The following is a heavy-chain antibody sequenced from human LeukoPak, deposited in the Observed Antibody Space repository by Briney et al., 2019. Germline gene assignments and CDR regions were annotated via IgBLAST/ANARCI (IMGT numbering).Heavy chain of an antibody. CDR1: GFTFISYT. Sequence: GGSLRLSCAASGFTFISYTMNWVRQAPGKGLEWVSSISGSSRHKYYADSVKGRFTISRDNAKNSLYLQMNSLRAEDTAVYYCARTANFAAGYYIDYWGQGTLVTVPS. CDR3: ARTANFAAGYYIDY. D-gene: IGHD6-13*01. CDR2: ISGSSRHK. J-gene: IGHJ4*02. V-gene: IGHV3-21*01.